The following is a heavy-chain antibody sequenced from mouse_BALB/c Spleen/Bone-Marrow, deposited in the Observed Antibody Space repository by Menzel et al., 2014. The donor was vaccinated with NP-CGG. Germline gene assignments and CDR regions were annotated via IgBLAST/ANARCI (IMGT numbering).Heavy chain of an antibody. CDR1: GFDFSRYW. J-gene: IGHJ1*01. Sequence: EVQGVESGGGLVQPGGSLKLSCAASGFDFSRYWMSWVRQAPGKGLEWIGEINPDSSTINYTPSLKDKFIISRDNAKNTLYLQMSKVRSEDTALYYCARLYYDYDDVFYWYFDVWGAGPRSPSPQ. V-gene: IGHV4-1*02. CDR3: ARLYYDYDDVFYWYFDV. D-gene: IGHD2-4*01. CDR2: INPDSSTI.